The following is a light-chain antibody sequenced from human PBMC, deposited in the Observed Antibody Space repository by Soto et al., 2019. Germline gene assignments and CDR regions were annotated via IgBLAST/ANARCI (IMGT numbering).Light chain of an antibody. J-gene: IGKJ1*01. CDR3: QQYSNFWT. V-gene: IGKV1-5*03. CDR2: EAS. Sequence: DLQMTQSPSTLSASVGDRVIITCRASQSISSWLAWYQQKPGKAPKLLIYEASSLESGVPSRFSGSGSGTEFTLTISSLQPDDFATYYCQQYSNFWTFGQGTKVEI. CDR1: QSISSW.